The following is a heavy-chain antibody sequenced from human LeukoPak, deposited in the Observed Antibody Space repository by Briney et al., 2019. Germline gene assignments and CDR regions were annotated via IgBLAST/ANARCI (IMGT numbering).Heavy chain of an antibody. CDR3: ARGRYDILTGYLTAFDI. CDR1: GYSFTSYW. Sequence: GESLKISCKGSGYSFTSYWIGWVRQMPGKGLEWMGIIYPGDSDTRYSPSFQGQVTISADKSISTAYLQWSSLKASDTAMYYCARGRYDILTGYLTAFDIWGQGTMVSVSS. D-gene: IGHD3-9*01. V-gene: IGHV5-51*03. J-gene: IGHJ3*02. CDR2: IYPGDSDT.